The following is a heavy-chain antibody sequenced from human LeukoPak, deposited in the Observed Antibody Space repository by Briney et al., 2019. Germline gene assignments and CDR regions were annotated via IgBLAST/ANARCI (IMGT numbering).Heavy chain of an antibody. Sequence: GGSLRLSCAASGFTFSSYSMNWVRQAPGKGLEWVSYIISSSSIIYYADSLKGRFTISRDNAKNSLYLQMNSLRAEDTAVYYCARERGPVDYWGQGTLVSVSS. CDR3: ARERGPVDY. D-gene: IGHD3-10*01. CDR2: IISSSSII. CDR1: GFTFSSYS. J-gene: IGHJ4*02. V-gene: IGHV3-48*01.